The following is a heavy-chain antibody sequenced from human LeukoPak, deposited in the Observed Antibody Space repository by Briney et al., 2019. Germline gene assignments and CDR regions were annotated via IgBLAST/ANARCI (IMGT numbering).Heavy chain of an antibody. CDR2: IYYTGGT. D-gene: IGHD6-19*01. CDR3: AKYGNSGWVIDN. CDR1: GGSIGSDY. V-gene: IGHV4-59*08. Sequence: SETLSLTCTVSGGSIGSDYWTWIWQPPGKGLEYIGYIYYTGGTNYNPSLKSRVTISVDTSKNQFSLKLSSVTAADTAVYFCAKYGNSGWVIDNWGQGTLVTVSS. J-gene: IGHJ4*02.